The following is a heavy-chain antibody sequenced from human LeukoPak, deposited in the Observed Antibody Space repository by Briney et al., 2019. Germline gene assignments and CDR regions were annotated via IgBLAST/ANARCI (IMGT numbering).Heavy chain of an antibody. V-gene: IGHV3-33*06. CDR3: AKDTADCSSTSCEGTDY. D-gene: IGHD2-2*01. J-gene: IGHJ4*02. CDR2: IWYDGSNE. Sequence: GTSLRLSCAASGFTFRSYGMHWVRQAPGKGLEWVALIWYDGSNENYADSVKGRFSISRDNSKNTLYLQMNGLRAEDTAVYYCAKDTADCSSTSCEGTDYWGQGTLVTVSS. CDR1: GFTFRSYG.